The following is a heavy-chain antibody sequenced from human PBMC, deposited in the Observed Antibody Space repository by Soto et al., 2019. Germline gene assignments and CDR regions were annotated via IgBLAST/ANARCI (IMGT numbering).Heavy chain of an antibody. CDR3: AVGDEQWLVRFDY. D-gene: IGHD6-19*01. CDR1: GYTFTSYD. CDR2: INDGNGNT. Sequence: ASVKDSCKTSGYTFTSYDMHWLLQAPGQKLEWMGWINDGNGNTKYSLKFQGRVTITRDTSASTAYMELSSLRSEDMAVYYCAVGDEQWLVRFDYWGQGTLVTVSS. J-gene: IGHJ4*02. V-gene: IGHV1-3*01.